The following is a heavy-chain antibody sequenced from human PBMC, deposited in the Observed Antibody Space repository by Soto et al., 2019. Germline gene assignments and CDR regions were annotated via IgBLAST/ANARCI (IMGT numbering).Heavy chain of an antibody. D-gene: IGHD3-3*01. CDR3: AKDYDFWRGYPTYYYGMDV. CDR2: ISYDGSNK. CDR1: GFTFSSYG. V-gene: IGHV3-30*18. Sequence: PGGSLRLSCAASGFTFSSYGMHWVRQAPGKGLEWVAVISYDGSNKYYADSVKGRFTISRDNSKNTLYLQMNSLRAEDTAVYYCAKDYDFWRGYPTYYYGMDVWGQGTTVTVSS. J-gene: IGHJ6*02.